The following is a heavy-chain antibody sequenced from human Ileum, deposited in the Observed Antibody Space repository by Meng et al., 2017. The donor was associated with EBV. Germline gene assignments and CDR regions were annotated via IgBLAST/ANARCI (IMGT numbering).Heavy chain of an antibody. CDR1: GGSISSGGHS. CDR3: ARAHPVVYFFDY. CDR2: IQHSGST. Sequence: QLQLQVSGSGLVKPSQPLSLTCAVSGGSISSGGHSWSWIRQPPGKGLEWIGDIQHSGSTYYNPSLKSRVTISVDRSRNQFSLKLSSVTAADTAVYYCARAHPVVYFFDYWGQGTLVTVSS. D-gene: IGHD4-23*01. V-gene: IGHV4-30-2*01. J-gene: IGHJ4*02.